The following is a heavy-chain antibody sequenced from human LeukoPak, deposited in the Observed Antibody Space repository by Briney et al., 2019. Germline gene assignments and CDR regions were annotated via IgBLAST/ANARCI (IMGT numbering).Heavy chain of an antibody. CDR3: ARDGRPVAYCSGGSCHSDY. CDR1: GYTFTGYY. Sequence: ASVKVSCKASGYTFTGYYMHWVRQAPGQGLEWMGWINPNSGGTNYAQKLQGRVTMTTDTSTSTAYMELRSLRSDDTAVYYCARDGRPVAYCSGGSCHSDYWGQGTLVTVSS. V-gene: IGHV1-2*02. CDR2: INPNSGGT. J-gene: IGHJ4*02. D-gene: IGHD2-15*01.